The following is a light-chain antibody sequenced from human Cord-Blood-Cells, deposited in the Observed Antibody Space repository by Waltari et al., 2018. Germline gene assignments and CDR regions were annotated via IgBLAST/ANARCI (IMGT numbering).Light chain of an antibody. Sequence: DIQMTQSPSSLSASVGDRVTITCRASQSISSYLNWYQQKPGKAPKLLIYAASSLQSGVPSRCSGSGSWTDFTLTISSLQPEDCATYYCQQSYSTPITFGQGTRLEIK. CDR1: QSISSY. CDR3: QQSYSTPIT. V-gene: IGKV1-39*01. J-gene: IGKJ5*01. CDR2: AAS.